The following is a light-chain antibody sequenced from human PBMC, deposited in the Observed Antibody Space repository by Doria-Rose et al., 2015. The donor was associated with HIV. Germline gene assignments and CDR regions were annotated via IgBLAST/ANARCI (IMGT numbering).Light chain of an antibody. CDR2: DGS. Sequence: TQSPGTLSLSLGERATLSCRASQSFSSTYLAWYQQKPGQAPSLLIYDGSTRATGIPDRFSASGSGTDFTLTINGLEPEDFALYYCHQCGTSWTFGQGTKVEI. V-gene: IGKV3-20*01. J-gene: IGKJ1*01. CDR3: HQCGTSWT. CDR1: QSFSSTY.